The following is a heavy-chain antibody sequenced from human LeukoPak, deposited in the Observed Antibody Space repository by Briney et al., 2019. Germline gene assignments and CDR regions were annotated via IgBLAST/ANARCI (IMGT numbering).Heavy chain of an antibody. CDR1: GFRISTNY. Sequence: GVSLRLSCAASGFRISTNYMSWVRQAPGKGLEWISVMCRGGEQYLADSVKGRFTLSRHHPKNRLVLPMNNLRPEDTAMYYCARGGPGIAAAATKYWGQGVLVTVPS. V-gene: IGHV3-53*04. CDR3: ARGGPGIAAAATKY. CDR2: MCRGGEQ. J-gene: IGHJ4*02. D-gene: IGHD6-13*01.